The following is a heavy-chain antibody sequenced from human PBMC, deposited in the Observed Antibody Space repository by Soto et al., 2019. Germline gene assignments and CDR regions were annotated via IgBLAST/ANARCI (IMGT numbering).Heavy chain of an antibody. D-gene: IGHD3-22*01. V-gene: IGHV3-33*08. CDR1: GFTFSSYG. J-gene: IGHJ3*02. Sequence: GGSLRLSCAASGFTFSSYGMHWVRQAPGKGLEWVAVIWYDGSNKYYADSVKGRFTISRDNSKNTLYLQMNSLRAEDTAVYYCARDPTYYYDSSGYPDAFDIWGQGTMVTVS. CDR2: IWYDGSNK. CDR3: ARDPTYYYDSSGYPDAFDI.